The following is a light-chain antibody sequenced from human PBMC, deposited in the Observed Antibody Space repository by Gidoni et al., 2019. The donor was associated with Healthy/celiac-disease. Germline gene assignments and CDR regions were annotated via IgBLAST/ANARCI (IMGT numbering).Light chain of an antibody. Sequence: SSELTQDPAVSVALGQTVRIPCQGDSLRSYYASWYQQKTGQAPGLVIYGKNNRPSGIPDRFSGSSSGNTASLTITGAQAEDEADYYCNSRDSSGNHLVFGGGTKLTVL. V-gene: IGLV3-19*01. CDR1: SLRSYY. CDR2: GKN. J-gene: IGLJ2*01. CDR3: NSRDSSGNHLV.